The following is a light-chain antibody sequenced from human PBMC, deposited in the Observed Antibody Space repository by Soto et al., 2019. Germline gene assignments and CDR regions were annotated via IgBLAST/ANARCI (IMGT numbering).Light chain of an antibody. CDR1: QSVSSSY. J-gene: IGKJ5*01. Sequence: EIVLTQSPGTLSLSPGERATLSCRASQSVSSSYLAWYQQKPGQAPRLLIYGASSRATGIPDRFSGSGSGTAFTLTISRLEPEDCAVYYCQQYDSSPITFGQGTRLEIK. CDR2: GAS. CDR3: QQYDSSPIT. V-gene: IGKV3-20*01.